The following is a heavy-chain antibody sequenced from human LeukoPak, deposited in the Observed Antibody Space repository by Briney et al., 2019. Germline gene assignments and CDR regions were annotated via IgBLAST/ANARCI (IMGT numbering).Heavy chain of an antibody. V-gene: IGHV4-4*07. CDR3: ARESSGWRGYDY. CDR2: IYTSGST. CDR1: GGSISSYY. J-gene: IGHJ4*02. Sequence: SETLSLTCTVSGGSISSYYWSWIRQPAGKGLEWIGRIYTSGSTNYNPSLKSRLTMSVDTSRNQFSLELSSVTAADTAVYYCARESSGWRGYDYWGQGTLVTVSS. D-gene: IGHD6-19*01.